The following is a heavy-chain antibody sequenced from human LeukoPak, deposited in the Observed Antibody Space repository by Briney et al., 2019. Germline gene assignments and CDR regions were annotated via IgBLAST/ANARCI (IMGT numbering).Heavy chain of an antibody. CDR2: IYTSGST. CDR3: ARGAGTVSADY. Sequence: PSETLSLTCAVSGYSISNDYYWSWIRQPAGKGLEWIGRIYTSGSTNYNPSLKSRVTISVDTSKNQFSLKLSSVTAADTAVYYCARGAGTVSADYWGQGTLVTVSS. CDR1: GYSISNDYY. V-gene: IGHV4-4*07. D-gene: IGHD6-19*01. J-gene: IGHJ4*02.